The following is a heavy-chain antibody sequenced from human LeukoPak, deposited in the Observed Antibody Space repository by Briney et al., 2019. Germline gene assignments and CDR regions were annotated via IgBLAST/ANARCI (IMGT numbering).Heavy chain of an antibody. D-gene: IGHD3-3*01. J-gene: IGHJ4*02. Sequence: SSETLSLTCAVSGYSISSGYYWGWSRQPPGKGLEWIGSIYHSGSTYYNPSLKSRVTISVDTSKNHFSLKLSSVTAADTAVYYCASLTAADYDFWSGYYRKQSFDYWGQGTLVTVSS. V-gene: IGHV4-38-2*01. CDR2: IYHSGST. CDR1: GYSISSGYY. CDR3: ASLTAADYDFWSGYYRKQSFDY.